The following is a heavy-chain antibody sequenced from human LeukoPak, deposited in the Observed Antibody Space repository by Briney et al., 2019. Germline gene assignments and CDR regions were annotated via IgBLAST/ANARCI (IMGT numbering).Heavy chain of an antibody. CDR3: VARNGYHYAFDY. CDR2: ISGNGANT. Sequence: GSLRLSCVGSELTFSAYAMSWVRQTPGKGLEWVSGISGNGANTDSADSVEGRFTISRDNSKDTLYLEMTNLRAEDAAVYYCVARNGYHYAFDYWGQGTLVTVSS. V-gene: IGHV3-23*01. D-gene: IGHD3-10*01. CDR1: ELTFSAYA. J-gene: IGHJ4*02.